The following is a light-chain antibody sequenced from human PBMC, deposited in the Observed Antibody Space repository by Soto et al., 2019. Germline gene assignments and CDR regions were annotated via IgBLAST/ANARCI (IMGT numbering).Light chain of an antibody. Sequence: QSALTQPRSVSGSPGQSVTISCTGTSTDVGGYNYVSWYQQHPGKVPKLILYDVSKRPSGVPDRFSGSKSGNTASLTISGLQAEDEADYYCCSYAGRDNLYVFGSGTKLTVL. CDR3: CSYAGRDNLYV. CDR2: DVS. CDR1: STDVGGYNY. V-gene: IGLV2-11*01. J-gene: IGLJ1*01.